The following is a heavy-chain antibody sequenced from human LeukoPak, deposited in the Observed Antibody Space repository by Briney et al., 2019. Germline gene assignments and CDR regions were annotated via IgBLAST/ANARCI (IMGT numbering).Heavy chain of an antibody. V-gene: IGHV4-30-4*01. CDR2: IYYSGST. CDR1: GGSISSGDYY. J-gene: IGHJ6*02. D-gene: IGHD6-13*01. Sequence: PSETLSLTCTVSGGSISSGDYYWSWICQPPGKGLEWIGYIYYSGSTYYNPSLKSRVTISVDTSKNQFSLKLSSVTAADTAVYYCARDLRSSWYELGYGMDVWGQGTTVTVSS. CDR3: ARDLRSSWYELGYGMDV.